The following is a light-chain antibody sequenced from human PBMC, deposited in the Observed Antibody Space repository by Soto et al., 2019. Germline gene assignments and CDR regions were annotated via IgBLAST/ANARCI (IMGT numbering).Light chain of an antibody. CDR2: GAS. Sequence: EIVLTQSPGTLSLSPGERATLSCRASQSVSSSYLAWYQQKPGRAPRLLIYGASSRATGIPDRFSGSGSGTDFTLTISRLEPEDFAVYFCQQYGSSPVTFGQGTRLEIK. J-gene: IGKJ5*01. CDR1: QSVSSSY. CDR3: QQYGSSPVT. V-gene: IGKV3-20*01.